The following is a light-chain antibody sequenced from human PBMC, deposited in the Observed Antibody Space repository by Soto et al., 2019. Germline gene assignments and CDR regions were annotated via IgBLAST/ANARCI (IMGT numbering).Light chain of an antibody. CDR2: SDN. CDR1: SSNIGTNT. Sequence: QFVLAQPPSASGTPGQRVTISCSGSSSNIGTNTVIWYQQLPGAAPRLLIYSDNQRPSGVPDRFSGSKSGTSASLAISGLQSEDEADYYCAAWDVSLVVFGGGTKLTVL. J-gene: IGLJ2*01. CDR3: AAWDVSLVV. V-gene: IGLV1-44*01.